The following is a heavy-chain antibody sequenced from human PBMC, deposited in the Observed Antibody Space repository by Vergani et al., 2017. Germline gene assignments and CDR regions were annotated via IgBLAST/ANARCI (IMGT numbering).Heavy chain of an antibody. V-gene: IGHV3-9*01. CDR2: ISWNSGAV. CDR3: TKGSVYYHDSAGHGYDPYTGFDL. Sequence: EVQLVESGGDLVQPGRSLRLSCEASGITFWKFGMHWVRQGPGKGLEWVSGISWNSGAVDYADSVRGRFTIARANAKNSLFLEMNSLRFEDTAVYFCTKGSVYYHDSAGHGYDPYTGFDLWGQGTLVTVSS. J-gene: IGHJ3*01. CDR1: GITFWKFG. D-gene: IGHD5-12*01.